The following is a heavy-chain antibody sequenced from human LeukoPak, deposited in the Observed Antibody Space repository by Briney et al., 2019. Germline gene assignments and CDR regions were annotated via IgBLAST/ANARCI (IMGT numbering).Heavy chain of an antibody. CDR3: ARAPYDSSGYYRDY. CDR1: GYTFTSYG. D-gene: IGHD3-22*01. J-gene: IGHJ4*02. V-gene: IGHV1-18*01. CDR2: ISAYNGNT. Sequence: ASVTVSFKASGYTFTSYGISWVRQAPGQGLEGMGWISAYNGNTNYAQKLQGRVTMTTDTSTSTAYMELRSLRSDDTAVYYCARAPYDSSGYYRDYWGQGTLVTVSS.